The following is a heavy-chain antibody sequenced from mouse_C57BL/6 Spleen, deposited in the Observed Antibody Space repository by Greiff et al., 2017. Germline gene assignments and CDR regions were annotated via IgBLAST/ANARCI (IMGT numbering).Heavy chain of an antibody. V-gene: IGHV5-6*01. Sequence: EVQRVESGGDLVKPGGSLKLSCAASGFTFSSYGMSWVRQTPDKRLEWVATISSGGSYTYYPDSVKGRFTISRDNAKNTLYLQMSSLKSEDTAMYYCARPDSSGYVRYAMDYWGQGTSVTVSS. J-gene: IGHJ4*01. CDR2: ISSGGSYT. D-gene: IGHD3-2*02. CDR3: ARPDSSGYVRYAMDY. CDR1: GFTFSSYG.